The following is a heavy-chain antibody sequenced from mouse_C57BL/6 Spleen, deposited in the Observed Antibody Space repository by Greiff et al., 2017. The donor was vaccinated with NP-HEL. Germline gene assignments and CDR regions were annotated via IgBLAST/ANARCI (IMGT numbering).Heavy chain of an antibody. V-gene: IGHV6-3*01. J-gene: IGHJ3*01. CDR1: GFTFSNYW. D-gene: IGHD2-5*01. Sequence: EVKLVESGGGLVQPGGSMKLSCVASGFTFSNYWMNWVRQSPEKGLEWVAQIRLKSDNYATHYAESVKGRFTISRDDSKSSVYLQMNNLRAEDTGIYYCTKGYYSNFFAYWGQGTLVTVSA. CDR2: IRLKSDNYAT. CDR3: TKGYYSNFFAY.